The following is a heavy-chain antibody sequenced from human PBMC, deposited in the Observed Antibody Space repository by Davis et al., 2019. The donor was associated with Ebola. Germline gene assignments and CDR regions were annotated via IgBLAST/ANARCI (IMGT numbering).Heavy chain of an antibody. Sequence: GGSLRLSCADSVLTFSSYAMTWVRQAPGKGLEWVSAISGSGGTTYYAGSVKGRFTISRDNSKNTLYLQMNSLRAEDTAVYYCAKVLGYCSSTSCYGDYWGQGTLVTVSS. V-gene: IGHV3-23*01. CDR1: VLTFSSYA. CDR2: ISGSGGTT. CDR3: AKVLGYCSSTSCYGDY. D-gene: IGHD2-2*01. J-gene: IGHJ4*02.